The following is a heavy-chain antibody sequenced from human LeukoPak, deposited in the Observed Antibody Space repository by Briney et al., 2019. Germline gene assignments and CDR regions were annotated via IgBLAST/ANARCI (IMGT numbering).Heavy chain of an antibody. CDR1: GGSISSSSYY. V-gene: IGHV4-39*01. CDR2: IYYSGST. D-gene: IGHD6-13*01. Sequence: SETLSLTCTVSGGSISSSSYYWGWIRQPPGKGPEWIGSIYYSGSTYYNPSLKSRVTISVDTSKNQFSLKLSSVTAADTAVYYCASITVGGTSRLRRYSSSWLSLDYWGQGTLVTVSS. CDR3: ASITVGGTSRLRRYSSSWLSLDY. J-gene: IGHJ4*02.